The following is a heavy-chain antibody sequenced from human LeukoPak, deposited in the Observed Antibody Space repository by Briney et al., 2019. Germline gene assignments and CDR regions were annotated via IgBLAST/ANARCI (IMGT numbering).Heavy chain of an antibody. V-gene: IGHV3-30-3*01. CDR1: GFTFSSYA. J-gene: IGHJ4*02. CDR3: ARDRAYYDYVWGSYRPDFDY. Sequence: GRSLRLSCAASGFTFSSYAMHWVRQAPGKGLEWVAVISYDGSNKYYADSVKGRFTISRDNSKNSLYLQMNSLRAEDTAVYYCARDRAYYDYVWGSYRPDFDYWGQGTLVTVSS. CDR2: ISYDGSNK. D-gene: IGHD3-16*02.